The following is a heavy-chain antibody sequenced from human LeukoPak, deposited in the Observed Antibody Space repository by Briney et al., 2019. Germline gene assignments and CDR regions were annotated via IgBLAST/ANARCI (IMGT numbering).Heavy chain of an antibody. CDR3: ARQSGSPDYYFDY. CDR1: GGSISSSSYY. J-gene: IGHJ4*02. CDR2: IYYSGST. D-gene: IGHD1-26*01. V-gene: IGHV4-39*01. Sequence: SETLSLTCTVSGGSISSSSYYWGWIRQPPGKGLEWIGSIYYSGSTYYNPSLKSRVTISVDTSKNQFSLKLSSVTAADTAVYYCARQSGSPDYYFDYWGQGTLVTVSS.